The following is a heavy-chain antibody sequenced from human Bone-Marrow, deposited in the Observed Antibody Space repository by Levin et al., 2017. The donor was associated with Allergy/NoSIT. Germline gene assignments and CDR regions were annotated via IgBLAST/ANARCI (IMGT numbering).Heavy chain of an antibody. CDR1: GHTFSSYD. CDR3: ARVNGASWFGP. V-gene: IGHV1-8*01. Sequence: PGGSLRLSCKASGHTFSSYDINWVRQASGQGLEWLGWMNFNSGNTGYAQKFQGRVTMTRDTSINTAYMELSSLKSDDTAVYFCARVNGASWFGPWGQGTLVTVSS. CDR2: MNFNSGNT. D-gene: IGHD2-8*01. J-gene: IGHJ5*02.